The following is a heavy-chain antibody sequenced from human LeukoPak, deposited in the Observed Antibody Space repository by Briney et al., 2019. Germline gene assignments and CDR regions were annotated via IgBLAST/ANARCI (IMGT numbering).Heavy chain of an antibody. V-gene: IGHV4-38-2*02. CDR3: ARGGWWEPFDY. J-gene: IGHJ4*02. CDR2: IYHSGST. CDR1: GYSISSGYY. D-gene: IGHD1-26*01. Sequence: PSETLSLTCTVSGYSISSGYYWGWIRQPPRKGLEWIGSIYHSGSTYYNPSLKSRVTISVDTSKNQFSLKLSSVTAADTAVYYCARGGWWEPFDYWGQGTLVTVSS.